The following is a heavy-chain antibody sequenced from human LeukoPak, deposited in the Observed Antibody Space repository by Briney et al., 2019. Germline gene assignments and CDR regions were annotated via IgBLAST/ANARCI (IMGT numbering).Heavy chain of an antibody. V-gene: IGHV4-34*01. J-gene: IGHJ6*04. CDR3: ARDIFGNQENLYGMDV. Sequence: SETLSLTCAVYGGSFSGYYWSWIRQPPGKGLEWIGEINHSGSTNYNPSLKSRVTISVDTSKNQFSLKLSSVTAEDTAVYYCARDIFGNQENLYGMDVWGKGTTVTVSS. CDR1: GGSFSGYY. D-gene: IGHD2-21*01. CDR2: INHSGST.